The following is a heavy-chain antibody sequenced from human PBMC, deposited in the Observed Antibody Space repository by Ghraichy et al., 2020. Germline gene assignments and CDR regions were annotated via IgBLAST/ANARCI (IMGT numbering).Heavy chain of an antibody. J-gene: IGHJ4*02. V-gene: IGHV3-7*03. D-gene: IGHD5-18*01. CDR3: ARSPSGIQLWLGKYYFDY. CDR2: IKQDGSEK. CDR1: GFTFSSYW. Sequence: GGSLRHSCAASGFTFSSYWMSWVRQAPGKGLEWVANIKQDGSEKYYVDSVKGRFTISRDNAKNSLYLQMNSLRAEDTAVYYCARSPSGIQLWLGKYYFDYWGQGTLVTVSS.